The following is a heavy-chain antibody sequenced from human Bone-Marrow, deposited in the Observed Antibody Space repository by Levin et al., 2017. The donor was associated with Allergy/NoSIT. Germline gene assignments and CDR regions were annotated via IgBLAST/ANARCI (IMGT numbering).Heavy chain of an antibody. CDR2: SSHDGTNK. D-gene: IGHD2-8*01. CDR3: AKDRRGGYCTDGTCYLGIDV. J-gene: IGHJ6*02. V-gene: IGHV3-30*18. CDR1: GLTLSSYG. Sequence: GESLKISCVASGLTLSSYGMHWVRQAPGKGLEWVAVSSHDGTNKHYADSVKGRFTISRDNSKKTLYLEMTSLRHEDTAVYFCAKDRRGGYCTDGTCYLGIDVWGQGITVTVSS.